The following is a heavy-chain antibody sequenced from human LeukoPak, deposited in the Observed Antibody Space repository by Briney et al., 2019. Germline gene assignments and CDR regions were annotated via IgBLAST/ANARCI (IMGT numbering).Heavy chain of an antibody. Sequence: ASVKVSCKVSGYTLTELSMHWVRQAPGKGLEWMGGFDPEDGETIYAQKFQGRVTMTEDTSTDTAYMELSSLRSEDTAVYYCATGRRTKMGATTIDYWGQGTLVTVSS. J-gene: IGHJ4*02. V-gene: IGHV1-24*01. CDR1: GYTLTELS. CDR2: FDPEDGET. D-gene: IGHD1-26*01. CDR3: ATGRRTKMGATTIDY.